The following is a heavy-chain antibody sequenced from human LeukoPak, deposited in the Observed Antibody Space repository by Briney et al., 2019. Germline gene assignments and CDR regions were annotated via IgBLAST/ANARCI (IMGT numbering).Heavy chain of an antibody. J-gene: IGHJ3*02. D-gene: IGHD3-22*01. Sequence: GGSLRLSCAASGFTFSTYSMHWVRQAPGRGLVWVSFIKPDGSDTSYADFVKGRFTISRDNAKNSLYLQMNSLRAEDTAVYYCAREMIVGGAFDIWGQGTMVTVSS. CDR1: GFTFSTYS. V-gene: IGHV3-74*01. CDR3: AREMIVGGAFDI. CDR2: IKPDGSDT.